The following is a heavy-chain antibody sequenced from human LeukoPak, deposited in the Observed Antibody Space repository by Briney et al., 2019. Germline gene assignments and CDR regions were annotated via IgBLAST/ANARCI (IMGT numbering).Heavy chain of an antibody. V-gene: IGHV4-31*11. CDR2: IYYTGST. CDR3: ASHCSGGTCYRYYFDN. D-gene: IGHD2-15*01. CDR1: GGSISSGGYS. J-gene: IGHJ4*02. Sequence: SQTLSLTCAVSGGSISSGGYSWSWIRQHPGKGLEWIGYIYYTGSTYYNPSLKSRASISVDTSNNQFSLKLSSVSAADTAVYYCASHCSGGTCYRYYFDNWGQGTLVTVSS.